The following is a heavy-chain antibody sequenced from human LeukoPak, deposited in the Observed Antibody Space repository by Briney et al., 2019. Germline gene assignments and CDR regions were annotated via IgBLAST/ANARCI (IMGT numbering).Heavy chain of an antibody. CDR1: GYTFTSYG. CDR2: ISAYNGNT. Sequence: EASVKVSCKASGYTFTSYGISWVRQAPGQGLEWMGWISAYNGNTNYAQKLQGRVTMTTDTSTSTAYMELSSLRSEDTAVYYCARETAEGEDAFDIWGQGTMVTVSS. CDR3: ARETAEGEDAFDI. V-gene: IGHV1-18*01. D-gene: IGHD7-27*01. J-gene: IGHJ3*02.